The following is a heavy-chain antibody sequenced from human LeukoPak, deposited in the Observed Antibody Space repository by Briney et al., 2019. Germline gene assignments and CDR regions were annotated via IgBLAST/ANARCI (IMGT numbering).Heavy chain of an antibody. Sequence: SETLSLTCTVSGGSISSYYWSWIRQPPGKGLEWIGYIYYSGSTNYNPSLKSRVTISVDTSKNQFSLKLSSVTAADTAVYYCAREGQWLAHFDYWGQGTLVTVSS. CDR3: AREGQWLAHFDY. CDR2: IYYSGST. D-gene: IGHD6-19*01. J-gene: IGHJ4*02. CDR1: GGSISSYY. V-gene: IGHV4-59*01.